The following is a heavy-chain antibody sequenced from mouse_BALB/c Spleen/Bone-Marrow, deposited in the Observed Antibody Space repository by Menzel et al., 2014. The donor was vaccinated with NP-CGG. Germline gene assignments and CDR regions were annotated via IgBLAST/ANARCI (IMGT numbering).Heavy chain of an antibody. D-gene: IGHD2-3*01. J-gene: IGHJ2*01. Sequence: EVNVVESGPSLVKPSQTLSLTCSVTGDSITSGYWNWIRKFPGNKLEYMGYISYSGNTYYSPSLKSRISITRDTSKNQYYLQLNSVTTEDTATYYCATYDGYCFDYWGQGTTFTVSS. V-gene: IGHV3-8*02. CDR3: ATYDGYCFDY. CDR1: GDSITSGY. CDR2: ISYSGNT.